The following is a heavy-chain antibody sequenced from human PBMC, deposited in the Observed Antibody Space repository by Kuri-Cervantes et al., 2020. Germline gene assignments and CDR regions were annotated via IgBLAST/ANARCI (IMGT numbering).Heavy chain of an antibody. Sequence: GESLKISCAASGFTFSSYTMNWVRQAPGKGLEWVSSISSSSSYVYYADSVKGRFTISRDNAKNSMYLQMNSLRAEDTAVYYCAREGHDSDDYVFYYYMDVRGKGTTVTVSS. J-gene: IGHJ6*03. D-gene: IGHD4-17*01. V-gene: IGHV3-21*01. CDR2: ISSSSSYV. CDR3: AREGHDSDDYVFYYYMDV. CDR1: GFTFSSYT.